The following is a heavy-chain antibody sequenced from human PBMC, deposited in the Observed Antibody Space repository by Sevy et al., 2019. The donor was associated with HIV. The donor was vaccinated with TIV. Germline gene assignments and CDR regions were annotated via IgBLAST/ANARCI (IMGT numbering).Heavy chain of an antibody. CDR3: ARERPCGGDCYYFDY. D-gene: IGHD2-21*02. CDR1: GLNFDDYG. Sequence: GGSLRLSCAASGLNFDDYGMSWVRHAPGKGLEWVSAINWNGVGTSYADSVKGRFTISRDNAKNSLYVQMNSLRAEDTALYYCARERPCGGDCYYFDYWGQGTLVTVSS. V-gene: IGHV3-20*04. CDR2: INWNGVGT. J-gene: IGHJ4*02.